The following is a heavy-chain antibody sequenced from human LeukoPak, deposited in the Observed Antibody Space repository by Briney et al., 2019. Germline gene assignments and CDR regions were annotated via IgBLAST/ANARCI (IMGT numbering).Heavy chain of an antibody. Sequence: GGSLRLSCAASGFTFNIYGMHWVRQAPGKGLEWVAGISYDEMYQYYADSVKGRFTISRDNSKNTLFLQMNSLKDEDTAIYYCTTHKDSGNYPWNWGQGTLVTVSS. CDR3: TTHKDSGNYPWN. V-gene: IGHV3-30*03. J-gene: IGHJ4*02. D-gene: IGHD1-7*01. CDR2: ISYDEMYQ. CDR1: GFTFNIYG.